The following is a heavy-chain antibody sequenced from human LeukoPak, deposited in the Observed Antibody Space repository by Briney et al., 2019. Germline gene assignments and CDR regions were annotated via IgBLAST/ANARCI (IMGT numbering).Heavy chain of an antibody. CDR1: DDSISSSSYY. D-gene: IGHD6-19*01. Sequence: SETLSLTCTVSDDSISSSSYYWGWIRQPPGKGLEWIGSIHYSGSTFYNPSLKSRVTISVDTSKNQFSLKLSSVTAADTAVYYCARASGRYSSGWLRGYYYYYMDVWGKGTTVTISS. CDR2: IHYSGST. J-gene: IGHJ6*03. CDR3: ARASGRYSSGWLRGYYYYYMDV. V-gene: IGHV4-39*07.